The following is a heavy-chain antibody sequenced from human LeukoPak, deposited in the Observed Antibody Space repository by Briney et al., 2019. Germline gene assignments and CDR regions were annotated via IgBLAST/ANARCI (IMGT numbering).Heavy chain of an antibody. D-gene: IGHD3-3*01. J-gene: IGHJ4*02. CDR1: GYTFTGYY. CDR2: INPNSGGT. CDR3: ARTTTYYDFWSGYYQSQDSPALFDY. V-gene: IGHV1-2*02. Sequence: ASVKVSCKASGYTFTGYYMHWVRQAPGQGLEWMGWINPNSGGTNYAQKFQGRVTMTRDTSISTAYMELSRLRSDDTAVYYCARTTTYYDFWSGYYQSQDSPALFDYWGQGTLVTASS.